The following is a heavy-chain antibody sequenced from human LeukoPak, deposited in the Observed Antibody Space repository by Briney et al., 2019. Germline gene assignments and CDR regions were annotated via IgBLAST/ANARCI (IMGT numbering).Heavy chain of an antibody. Sequence: SETLSLTCTVSGGSISSGGYYWSWIRQPPGKGLEWIGYIYSSGSTNYNPSLKSRVTISVDTPKNQFSLKLSSVSAADTAVYYCARRLGSWYAFDYWGRGTLVTVSS. V-gene: IGHV4-61*08. J-gene: IGHJ4*02. CDR3: ARRLGSWYAFDY. CDR1: GGSISSGGYY. CDR2: IYSSGST. D-gene: IGHD6-13*01.